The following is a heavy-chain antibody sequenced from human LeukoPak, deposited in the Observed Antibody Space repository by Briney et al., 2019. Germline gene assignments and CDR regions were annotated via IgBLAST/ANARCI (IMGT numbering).Heavy chain of an antibody. D-gene: IGHD3-3*01. V-gene: IGHV4-39*07. CDR1: GGSISSSSYY. CDR2: IYYSGST. Sequence: SETLSLTCTVSGGSISSSSYYWGWIRQPPGKGLEWIGSIYYSGSTYYNPSLKSRVTISVDTSTNQFSLKLSSVTAADTAVYCCARGGGYDFWSGYFFSGSAFDIWGQGTMVTVSS. J-gene: IGHJ3*02. CDR3: ARGGGYDFWSGYFFSGSAFDI.